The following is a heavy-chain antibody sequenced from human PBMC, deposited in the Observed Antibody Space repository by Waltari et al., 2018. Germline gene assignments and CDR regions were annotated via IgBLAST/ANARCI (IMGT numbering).Heavy chain of an antibody. J-gene: IGHJ6*02. CDR2: IYHSGSN. CDR3: ARVPMVRGVLAFMDV. V-gene: IGHV4-38-2*01. CDR1: GYSISSGYS. Sequence: QVKLQESGPGLVKPSETLSLTCAVSGYSISSGYSWGWIRQPPGKGLEWIGTIYHSGSNYYNPSLKSRVTISVDTSKNQFSLKLSSVTAADTAVYYCARVPMVRGVLAFMDVWGQGTTVTVSS. D-gene: IGHD3-10*01.